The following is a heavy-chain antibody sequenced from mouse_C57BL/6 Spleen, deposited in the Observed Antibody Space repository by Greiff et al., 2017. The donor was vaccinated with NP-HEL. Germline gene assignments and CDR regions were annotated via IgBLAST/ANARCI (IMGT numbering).Heavy chain of an antibody. CDR1: GFTFSDYY. D-gene: IGHD2-4*01. V-gene: IGHV5-12*01. J-gene: IGHJ1*03. CDR2: ISNGGGST. CDR3: AIIYYDYAGYFDV. Sequence: EVKLVESGGGLVQPGGSLTLSCAASGFTFSDYYMYWVRQTPEKRLEWVAYISNGGGSTYYPDTVKGRFTISRDNAKNTLYLQMSRLKSEDTAMYYCAIIYYDYAGYFDVWGTGTTVTVSS.